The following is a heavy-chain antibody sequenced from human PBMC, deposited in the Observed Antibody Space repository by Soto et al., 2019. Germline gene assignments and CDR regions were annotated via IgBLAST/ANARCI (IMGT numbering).Heavy chain of an antibody. Sequence: GGSLRLSCAASGFTFSSYAMSWVRQAPGKGLEWVSAISGSGGSTYYADSVKGRFTISRDNSKNTLYLQMNSLRAEDTAVYYCARPPYYDILTGNNNWFDPWGQGTLVTVSS. D-gene: IGHD3-9*01. CDR1: GFTFSSYA. CDR2: ISGSGGST. CDR3: ARPPYYDILTGNNNWFDP. V-gene: IGHV3-23*01. J-gene: IGHJ5*02.